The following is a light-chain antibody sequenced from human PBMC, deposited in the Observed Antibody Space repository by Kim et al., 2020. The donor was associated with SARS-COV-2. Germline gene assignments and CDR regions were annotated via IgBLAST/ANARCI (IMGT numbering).Light chain of an antibody. CDR3: QVWDFSTAI. CDR2: RDS. CDR1: NIGSKN. J-gene: IGLJ2*01. Sequence: SYELTQPLSVSVALGQTARITCGGNNIGSKNVHWYQQKPGQAPVLVIYRDSNRPSGIPERFSGSNSGNTATLTIGRAQAGDEADYYCQVWDFSTAIFGGG. V-gene: IGLV3-9*01.